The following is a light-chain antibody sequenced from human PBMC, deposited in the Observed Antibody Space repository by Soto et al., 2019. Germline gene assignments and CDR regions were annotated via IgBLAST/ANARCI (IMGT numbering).Light chain of an antibody. Sequence: EIVLTQSPATLSLSPGERATLSCRASQSVTSYLAWYQQRPGQAPRLLINDASRRATGIPDRFSGSGSGADFTLTISSLEPEDFAVYYCQQRSNWPKTFGQGTKVDIK. J-gene: IGKJ1*01. CDR1: QSVTSY. CDR2: DAS. CDR3: QQRSNWPKT. V-gene: IGKV3-11*01.